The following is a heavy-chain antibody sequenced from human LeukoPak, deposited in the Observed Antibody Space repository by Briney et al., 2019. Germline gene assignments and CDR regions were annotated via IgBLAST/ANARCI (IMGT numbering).Heavy chain of an antibody. CDR3: ASLDSSSWYSPAFDI. V-gene: IGHV1-2*02. D-gene: IGHD6-13*01. CDR1: GYTFTGYY. J-gene: IGHJ3*02. CDR2: INPNSGGT. Sequence: ASVKVSCKASGYTFTGYYMHWVRQAPGQGLEWMGWINPNSGGTNYAQKFQGRVTMTTDTSTSTAYMELRSLRSDDTAVYYCASLDSSSWYSPAFDIWGQGTVVTVSS.